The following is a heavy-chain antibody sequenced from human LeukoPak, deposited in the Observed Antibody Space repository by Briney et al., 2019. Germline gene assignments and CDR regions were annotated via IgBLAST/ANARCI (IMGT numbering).Heavy chain of an antibody. D-gene: IGHD3-3*01. Sequence: ASVKVSCKASGYTFTSYYMHWVRQAPGQGLEWMGIINPSGGSTSYAQKSQGRVTMTRDTSTSTVYMELSSLRPEDTAVYYCARSAHDFWSGPTGRWFDPWGQGTLVTVSS. J-gene: IGHJ5*02. CDR2: INPSGGST. CDR3: ARSAHDFWSGPTGRWFDP. V-gene: IGHV1-46*01. CDR1: GYTFTSYY.